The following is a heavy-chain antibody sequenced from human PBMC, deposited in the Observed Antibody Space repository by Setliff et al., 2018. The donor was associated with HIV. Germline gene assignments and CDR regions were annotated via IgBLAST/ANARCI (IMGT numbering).Heavy chain of an antibody. Sequence: SVKVSCKASGGTFSSYAISWVRQAPGRGLEWMGGSIPMYGTSNYAQKFQGRVTITTDESTSTAYMELSRLRSDDTAVYYCARSPRYSSGWYDSYFDQWGQGTLVTVSS. CDR3: ARSPRYSSGWYDSYFDQ. D-gene: IGHD6-19*01. CDR2: SIPMYGTS. J-gene: IGHJ4*02. CDR1: GGTFSSYA. V-gene: IGHV1-69*05.